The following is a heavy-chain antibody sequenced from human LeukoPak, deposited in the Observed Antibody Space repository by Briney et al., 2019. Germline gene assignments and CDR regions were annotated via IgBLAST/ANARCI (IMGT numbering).Heavy chain of an antibody. D-gene: IGHD3-22*01. CDR3: ARHGYYYDSSGYYQDAFDI. J-gene: IGHJ3*02. CDR1: GYSFTSYW. Sequence: GESLKISCKGSGYSFTSYWIGWVRQMPGKGLEWMGIIYPGDSDTRYSPSFQGQVTISADKSISTAYLQWSSLKASDTAMYYYARHGYYYDSSGYYQDAFDIWGQGTMVTVSS. V-gene: IGHV5-51*01. CDR2: IYPGDSDT.